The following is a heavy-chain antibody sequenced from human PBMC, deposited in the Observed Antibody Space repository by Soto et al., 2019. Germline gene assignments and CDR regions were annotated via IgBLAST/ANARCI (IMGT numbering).Heavy chain of an antibody. V-gene: IGHV1-69*06. CDR1: GGTFSNYA. CDR3: ATVVNCGDDCYSLPSPPNFFSYAMDV. CDR2: IIPIFGTS. Sequence: QVHLVQSGAEVKKPGSSVKVSCKVSGGTFSNYAISWVRQAPGQGLQWMGGIIPIFGTSDYAQKLQSRVTFTPDTSTSTAYMDLSSLRSEDTAVYYCATVVNCGDDCYSLPSPPNFFSYAMDVWGQGTTVTVSS. D-gene: IGHD2-21*02. J-gene: IGHJ6*02.